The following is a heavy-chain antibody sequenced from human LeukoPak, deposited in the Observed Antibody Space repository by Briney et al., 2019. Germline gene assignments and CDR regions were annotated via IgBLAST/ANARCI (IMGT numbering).Heavy chain of an antibody. CDR2: IYDSGST. D-gene: IGHD6-13*01. CDR3: ARDMGAGTDY. V-gene: IGHV4-59*01. Sequence: SETLSLTCTVSGGSISTYYWSWIRQPPEKGLEWIGYIYDSGSTNYNPSLKSRVTISVDTSRNQFSLKLSSVTAADTAVYYCARDMGAGTDYWGQGTLVTVSS. J-gene: IGHJ4*02. CDR1: GGSISTYY.